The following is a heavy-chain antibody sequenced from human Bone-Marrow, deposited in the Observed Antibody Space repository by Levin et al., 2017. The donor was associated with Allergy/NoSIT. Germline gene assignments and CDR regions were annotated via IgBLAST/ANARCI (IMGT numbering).Heavy chain of an antibody. Sequence: GESLKISCAASGFTFSSYGLSWVRQAPGKGLEWVSFIGGNGVTTYYADSVKGRFTISRDNSKNTLYLQMNSLRAEDTAVYYCAKDAGDFWFGPERFDSWGQGTLLTVSS. D-gene: IGHD3-3*01. CDR2: IGGNGVTT. J-gene: IGHJ4*02. CDR1: GFTFSSYG. CDR3: AKDAGDFWFGPERFDS. V-gene: IGHV3-23*01.